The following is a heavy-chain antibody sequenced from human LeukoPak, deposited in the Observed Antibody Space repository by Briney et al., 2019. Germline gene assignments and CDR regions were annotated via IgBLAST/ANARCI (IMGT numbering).Heavy chain of an antibody. CDR1: GDSVSSNSVT. CDR3: ARDPSYMVRGVNWFDP. Sequence: SQTLSLTCAISGDSVSSNSVTWNWIRQSPSRGLEWLGRTYYRSKWYNDYAVSVKSRITINPDTSKNQFSLQLNSVTPEDTAVYYCARDPSYMVRGVNWFDPWGQGTLVTVSS. D-gene: IGHD3-10*01. CDR2: TYYRSKWYN. V-gene: IGHV6-1*01. J-gene: IGHJ5*02.